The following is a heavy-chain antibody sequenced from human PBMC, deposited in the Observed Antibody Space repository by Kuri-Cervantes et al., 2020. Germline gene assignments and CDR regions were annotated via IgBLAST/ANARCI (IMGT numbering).Heavy chain of an antibody. Sequence: GGSLRLSCVASGFTFSSYVMHWVRQAPGKGLEWVAVLSHDGSSIYYASSVKGRFTISRDNSKNTLYLQMNSLRVEDTAVYYCARVFDLWGRGTLVTVSS. V-gene: IGHV3-30*01. CDR1: GFTFSSYV. CDR3: ARVFDL. J-gene: IGHJ2*01. CDR2: LSHDGSSI.